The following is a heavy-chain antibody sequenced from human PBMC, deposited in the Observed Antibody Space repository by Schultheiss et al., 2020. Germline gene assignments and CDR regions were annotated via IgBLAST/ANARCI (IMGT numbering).Heavy chain of an antibody. D-gene: IGHD3-22*01. V-gene: IGHV4-4*02. CDR2: IYYSGST. CDR1: GGSISSSNW. CDR3: AGTYYYDSSGYVIDY. J-gene: IGHJ4*02. Sequence: SETLSLTCAVSGGSISSSNWWSWVRQPPGKGLEWIGYIYYSGSTYYNPSLKSRVTISVDTSKNQFSLKLSSVTAADTAVYYCAGTYYYDSSGYVIDYWGQGTLVTVSS.